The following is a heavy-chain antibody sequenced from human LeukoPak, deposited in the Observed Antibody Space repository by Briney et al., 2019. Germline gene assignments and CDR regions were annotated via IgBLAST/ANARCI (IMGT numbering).Heavy chain of an antibody. J-gene: IGHJ5*02. CDR1: GYTFTYYY. Sequence: ASVKVSCKASGYTFTYYYMHWVRQAPGQGLDGMGLINHNSGGTNYGQKFQGRVTMTRDTSISTAYMELSRLRSDDTAVYYCARGDFWSGYPPRWFDPWGQGTLVTVSS. CDR2: INHNSGGT. CDR3: ARGDFWSGYPPRWFDP. V-gene: IGHV1-2*02. D-gene: IGHD3-3*01.